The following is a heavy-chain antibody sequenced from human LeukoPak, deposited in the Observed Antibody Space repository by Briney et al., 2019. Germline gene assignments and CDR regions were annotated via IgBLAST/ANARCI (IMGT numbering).Heavy chain of an antibody. V-gene: IGHV3-30*04. Sequence: PGGALGLSCAASGFTFSSYAMHWFRQAPGKGLEWVAVISYDGSNKYYADSVKGRFTISRDNSKNTLYLQMNSLRAEDTAVYYCARGANGDYVLTGWGQGTLVTVSS. D-gene: IGHD4-17*01. CDR3: ARGANGDYVLTG. CDR1: GFTFSSYA. CDR2: ISYDGSNK. J-gene: IGHJ4*02.